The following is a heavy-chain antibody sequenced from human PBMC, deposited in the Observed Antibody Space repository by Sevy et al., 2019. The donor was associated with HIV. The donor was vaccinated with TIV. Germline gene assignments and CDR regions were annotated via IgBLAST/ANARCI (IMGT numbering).Heavy chain of an antibody. CDR3: ARHLSGYSYGYVDY. J-gene: IGHJ4*02. CDR1: GGSITSHY. Sequence: SETLSLTCTVSGGSITSHYWSWIRQPPGKGLGWIGYISYSGSTNYNPSLMSRVTISVDTSENQFSLKLSSVTAADTAVYYCARHLSGYSYGYVDYWGQGTLVTVSS. D-gene: IGHD5-18*01. CDR2: ISYSGST. V-gene: IGHV4-59*08.